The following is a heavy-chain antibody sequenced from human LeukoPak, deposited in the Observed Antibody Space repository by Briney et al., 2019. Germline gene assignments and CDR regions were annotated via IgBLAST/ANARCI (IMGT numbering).Heavy chain of an antibody. Sequence: ASVKVSCKASGYTFTGYYIYWVRQAPGQGLEWMGWINPNSGGTNYAQRFQGRVTMTREMSISTAYMELSRLRSDDTAVYYCARGQQLASNWGQGTLVTVSS. CDR3: ARGQQLASN. V-gene: IGHV1-2*02. CDR2: INPNSGGT. D-gene: IGHD6-13*01. J-gene: IGHJ4*02. CDR1: GYTFTGYY.